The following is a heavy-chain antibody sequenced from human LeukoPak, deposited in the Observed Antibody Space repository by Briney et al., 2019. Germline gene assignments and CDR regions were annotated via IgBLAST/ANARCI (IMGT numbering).Heavy chain of an antibody. Sequence: GGSLRLSCAASGFTFSNHAMSWVRQAPGKGLQWVAVISGGGRTTEYEDSVKGRFTISRDNSKNALSLQMNSLTVEDTAIYFCAKNVVVKRYIDFWGQGTLVTVSS. CDR3: AKNVVVKRYIDF. CDR1: GFTFSNHA. D-gene: IGHD2-15*01. V-gene: IGHV3-23*01. CDR2: ISGGGRTT. J-gene: IGHJ4*02.